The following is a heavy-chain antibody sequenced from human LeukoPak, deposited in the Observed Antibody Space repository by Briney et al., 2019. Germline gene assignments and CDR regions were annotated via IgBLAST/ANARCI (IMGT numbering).Heavy chain of an antibody. Sequence: TGGSLRLSCAAAGFLVSSTYMSWVRQAPGKGLEWVSIIETGGKTFYRDSVKGRFTISRDDSKNTLYLQMSSLRAEDTAVYYCVRDPPHGDSRRGDQGTLVTVSS. J-gene: IGHJ4*02. CDR3: VRDPPHGDSRR. V-gene: IGHV3-66*01. CDR2: IETGGKT. D-gene: IGHD4-17*01. CDR1: GFLVSSTY.